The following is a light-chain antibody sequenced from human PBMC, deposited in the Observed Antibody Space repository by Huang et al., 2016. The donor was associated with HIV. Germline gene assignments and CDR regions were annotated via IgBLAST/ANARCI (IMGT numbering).Light chain of an antibody. CDR2: LHS. CDR1: QSLLYSHRYNY. V-gene: IGKV2-28*01. J-gene: IGKJ2*01. CDR3: MQALQTPYT. Sequence: DIVMTQSPLFLSVTPGEPAAISCRSSQSLLYSHRYNYLDWYLQKPGQSPQLLIYLHSNRASGGPDRVSGSGSGTDFTLNISRVEAEDVGLYFCMQALQTPYTFGQGTKLEIK.